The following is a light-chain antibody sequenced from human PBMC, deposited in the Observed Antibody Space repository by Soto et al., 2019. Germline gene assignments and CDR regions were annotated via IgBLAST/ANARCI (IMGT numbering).Light chain of an antibody. CDR3: QSYDSSLSGVV. Sequence: QSALTQPPSVSGAPGQRVTISCTGSSSNIGAGYDVHWYQQLPGTAPKLLIYGNSNRPSGVPDRFSGSKSDTSASLAITGLQAEDEADYYCQSYDSSLSGVVFGGGTKLTVL. J-gene: IGLJ2*01. CDR1: SSNIGAGYD. CDR2: GNS. V-gene: IGLV1-40*01.